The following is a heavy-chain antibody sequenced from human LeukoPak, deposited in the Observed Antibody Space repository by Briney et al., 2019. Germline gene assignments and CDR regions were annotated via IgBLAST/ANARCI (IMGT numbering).Heavy chain of an antibody. V-gene: IGHV3-9*01. CDR1: GFTFDDYA. Sequence: GGSLRLSCAASGFTFDDYAMHWVRQAPGKGLEWVSGISWNSGSIGYADSVKGRFTTSRDNARNSLYLQMNSLRAEDTALYYCAKASGSSGYYPFDPWGQGTLVTVSS. J-gene: IGHJ5*02. CDR2: ISWNSGSI. D-gene: IGHD3-22*01. CDR3: AKASGSSGYYPFDP.